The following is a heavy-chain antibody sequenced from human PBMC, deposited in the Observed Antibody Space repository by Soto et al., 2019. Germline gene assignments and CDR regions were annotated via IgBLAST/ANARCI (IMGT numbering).Heavy chain of an antibody. Sequence: EVQLVESGGGLVQPGRSLRLSCAASGFTFDDSPMHWVRQVPGKGLECVSGISWNSVNIAYADSVKGRFTISRDNAKYSLFLQMNSLRPEDTAIYYCAKRSAGLDIWGQGTMVTVSS. CDR1: GFTFDDSP. V-gene: IGHV3-9*01. CDR3: AKRSAGLDI. J-gene: IGHJ3*02. CDR2: ISWNSVNI.